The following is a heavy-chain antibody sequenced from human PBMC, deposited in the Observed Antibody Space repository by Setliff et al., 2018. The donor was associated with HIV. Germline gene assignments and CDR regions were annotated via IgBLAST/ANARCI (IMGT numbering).Heavy chain of an antibody. D-gene: IGHD3-3*01. J-gene: IGHJ3*02. CDR2: ITPMFGTT. CDR3: ARHSDFWSEDAFDI. CDR1: GGSFSAFS. Sequence: ASVKVSCKTSGGSFSAFSINWVRQAPGQGLEWMGGITPMFGTTHSAQKFRGRVTITADEFTTTAYMAFTNLRSDDTAVYYCARHSDFWSEDAFDIWAQGTVVTVSS. V-gene: IGHV1-69*13.